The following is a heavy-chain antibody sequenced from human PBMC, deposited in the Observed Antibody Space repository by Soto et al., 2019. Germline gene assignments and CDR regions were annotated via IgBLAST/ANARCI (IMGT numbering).Heavy chain of an antibody. CDR3: ASRDPGTSVDY. J-gene: IGHJ4*02. CDR1: GGSFTSNNW. D-gene: IGHD1-7*01. Sequence: SETLSLTCAVSGGSFTSNNWWTWVRQPPGQGLEWIGDIYRTGSTNYNPSLKSRVTISLDKSEKQISLKVTSLTAADTAVYYCASRDPGTSVDYWGQGTLVTVSS. CDR2: IYRTGST. V-gene: IGHV4-4*02.